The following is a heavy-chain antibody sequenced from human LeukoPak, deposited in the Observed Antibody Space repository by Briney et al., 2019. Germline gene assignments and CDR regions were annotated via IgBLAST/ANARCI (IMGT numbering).Heavy chain of an antibody. Sequence: PSETLSLTCAVYGGSFSGYYWSWIRQPPGKGLEWIGEINHSGSTNYNPSLKSRVTISVDTSKNQFSLKLSSVTAADTAVYYCAVRYYDFWSGYYSYYFDYWGQGTLVTDSS. J-gene: IGHJ4*02. D-gene: IGHD3-3*01. CDR1: GGSFSGYY. CDR2: INHSGST. V-gene: IGHV4-34*01. CDR3: AVRYYDFWSGYYSYYFDY.